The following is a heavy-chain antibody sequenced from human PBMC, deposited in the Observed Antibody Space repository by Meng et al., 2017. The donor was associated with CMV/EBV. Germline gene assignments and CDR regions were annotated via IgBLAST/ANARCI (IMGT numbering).Heavy chain of an antibody. CDR3: ATGRTYYYDSRRAEYFQH. CDR2: FDPEDGET. V-gene: IGHV1-24*01. Sequence: QVQLVQSGDEVKKPGASVKVSCKVSGYTLTELSMHWVRQAPGKGLEWMGGFDPEDGETIYAQKFQGRVTMTEDTSTDTAYMELSSLRSEDTAVYYCATGRTYYYDSRRAEYFQHWGQGTLVTVSS. CDR1: GYTLTELS. J-gene: IGHJ1*01. D-gene: IGHD3-22*01.